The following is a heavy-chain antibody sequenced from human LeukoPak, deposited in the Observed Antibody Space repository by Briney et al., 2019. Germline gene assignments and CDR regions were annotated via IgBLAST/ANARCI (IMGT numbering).Heavy chain of an antibody. CDR3: ASPQGSSRPFDY. CDR2: INHSGST. CDR1: GGSFSGYY. D-gene: IGHD6-13*01. Sequence: SETLSLTCAVYGGSFSGYYWSWIRQPPGKGLEWIGEINHSGSTNYNPSLKSRVTISVDTSKNQFSLKLSSVTAADTAVYYCASPQGSSRPFDYWGQGTLVTVSS. V-gene: IGHV4-34*01. J-gene: IGHJ4*02.